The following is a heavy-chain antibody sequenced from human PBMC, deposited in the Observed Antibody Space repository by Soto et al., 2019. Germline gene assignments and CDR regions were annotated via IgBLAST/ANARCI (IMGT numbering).Heavy chain of an antibody. Sequence: GGSLRLSCAASGFTFSSYSMNWVRQAPGKGLEWVSSISSSSSYIYYADSVKGRFTISRDNAKNSLYLQMNSLRAEDTAVYYCARDLRGYCSGGSCHYYMDVWGKGTTVTVSS. CDR3: ARDLRGYCSGGSCHYYMDV. CDR2: ISSSSSYI. CDR1: GFTFSSYS. V-gene: IGHV3-21*01. J-gene: IGHJ6*03. D-gene: IGHD2-15*01.